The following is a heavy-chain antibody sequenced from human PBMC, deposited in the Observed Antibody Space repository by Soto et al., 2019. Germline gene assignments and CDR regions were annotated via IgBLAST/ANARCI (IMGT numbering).Heavy chain of an antibody. Sequence: EVQLLESGGGLVQPGGSLRLSCAASKFTFSNYAMSWVRQAPGKGLEWVSTISGSGGTTYYADSVKGRFTISRDNSKNTLYLQMNCLRAEDTAVYYCAKPHCSGGSCYYYYGMDVWGQGTTVTVSS. CDR3: AKPHCSGGSCYYYYGMDV. V-gene: IGHV3-23*01. J-gene: IGHJ6*02. D-gene: IGHD2-15*01. CDR2: ISGSGGTT. CDR1: KFTFSNYA.